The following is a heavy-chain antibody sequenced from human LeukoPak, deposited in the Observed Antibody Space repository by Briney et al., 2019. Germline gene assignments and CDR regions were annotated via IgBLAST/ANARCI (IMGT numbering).Heavy chain of an antibody. CDR1: GDSVSSNSAT. D-gene: IGHD6-13*01. Sequence: SQTLSLTCVISGDSVSSNSATWHWIRQSPSRGLEWLGRTYYRSKWSHDYAVSVKSRITINPDTSKNQFSLQLNSVTPEDTAVYYCARWDRTAAGSTDYWGQGTLVTVSS. V-gene: IGHV6-1*01. J-gene: IGHJ4*02. CDR3: ARWDRTAAGSTDY. CDR2: TYYRSKWSH.